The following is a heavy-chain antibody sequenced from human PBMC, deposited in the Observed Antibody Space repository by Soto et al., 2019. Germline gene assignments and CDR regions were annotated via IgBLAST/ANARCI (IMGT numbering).Heavy chain of an antibody. D-gene: IGHD3-10*01. V-gene: IGHV3-21*01. CDR2: ISSSSSYI. CDR1: GFTFSSYS. CDR3: ARDPPYYYDSFNDY. J-gene: IGHJ4*02. Sequence: ESGGGLVKPGGSLRLSCAASGFTFSSYSMNWVRQAPGKGLEWVSSISSSSSYIYYADSVKGRFTISRDNAKNSLYLQMNSLRAEDTAVYYCARDPPYYYDSFNDYWGQGTLVTVSS.